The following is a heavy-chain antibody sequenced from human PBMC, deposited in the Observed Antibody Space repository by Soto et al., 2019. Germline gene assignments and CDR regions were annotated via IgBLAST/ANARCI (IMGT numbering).Heavy chain of an antibody. V-gene: IGHV3-48*03. CDR2: ISSSGSTI. CDR1: GFTFSSYE. CDR3: ARRSSSWYAFDI. D-gene: IGHD6-13*01. J-gene: IGHJ3*02. Sequence: GGSLRLSCAASGFTFSSYEMNWVRQAPGKGLEWVSYISSSGSTIYYADSVKGRFTISRDNAKNSLYLQMNSLRAGDTAVYYCARRSSSWYAFDIWGQGTMVTVSS.